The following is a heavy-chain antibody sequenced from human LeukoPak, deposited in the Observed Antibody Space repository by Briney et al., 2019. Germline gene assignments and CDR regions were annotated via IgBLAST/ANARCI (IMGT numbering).Heavy chain of an antibody. CDR1: GGTFSSYA. V-gene: IGHV1-69*13. CDR2: IIPIFGTA. J-gene: IGHJ4*02. CDR3: ARVGYYYDSSGYYYYFDY. Sequence: SVKVSCKASGGTFSSYAISWVRQAPGQGLEWMGGIIPIFGTANYAQKFQGRVTITADESTSAAYMELSSLRSEDTAVYYCARVGYYYDSSGYYYYFDYWGQGTLVTVSS. D-gene: IGHD3-22*01.